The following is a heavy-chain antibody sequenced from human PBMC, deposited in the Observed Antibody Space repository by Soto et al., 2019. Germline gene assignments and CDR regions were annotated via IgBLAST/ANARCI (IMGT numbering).Heavy chain of an antibody. CDR2: IYYSGST. CDR3: ARGIWGGFFLRPSRDYYYGMDV. CDR1: GGSISSGGYY. D-gene: IGHD3-16*01. J-gene: IGHJ6*02. V-gene: IGHV4-31*03. Sequence: PSETLSLTCTVSGGSISSGGYYWSWIRQHPGKGLEWIGYIYYSGSTYYNPSLKSRVTISVDTSKNQFSLKLSSVTAADTAVYYCARGIWGGFFLRPSRDYYYGMDVWGQGTTVTVSS.